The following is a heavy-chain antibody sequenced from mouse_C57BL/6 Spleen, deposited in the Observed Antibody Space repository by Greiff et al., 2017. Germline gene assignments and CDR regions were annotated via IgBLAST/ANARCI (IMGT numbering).Heavy chain of an antibody. CDR1: GYTFTDYN. Sequence: DVQLQESGPELVKPGASVTMSCKASGYTFTDYNMHWVKQSHGKSLEWIGYINPNNGGTSYNQKFKGKATLTVNKSSSTAYMELRSLTSEDSAVYYCARFCGSSLAWLAYWGQGTLVTVSA. V-gene: IGHV1-22*01. CDR3: ARFCGSSLAWLAY. J-gene: IGHJ3*01. CDR2: INPNNGGT. D-gene: IGHD1-1*01.